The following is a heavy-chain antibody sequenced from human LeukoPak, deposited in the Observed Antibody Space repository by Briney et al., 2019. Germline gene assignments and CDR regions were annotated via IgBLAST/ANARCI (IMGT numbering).Heavy chain of an antibody. CDR3: ARPVHRVEMATITGAFDI. V-gene: IGHV3-21*01. CDR1: AFIFSGHW. CDR2: ISSSSSYI. D-gene: IGHD5-24*01. Sequence: GGSLRLSCEGSAFIFSGHWMNWVRQAPGKGLEWVSSISSSSSYIYYADSVKGRFTISRDNAKNSLYLQMNSLRAEDTAVYYCARPVHRVEMATITGAFDIWGQGTMVTVSS. J-gene: IGHJ3*02.